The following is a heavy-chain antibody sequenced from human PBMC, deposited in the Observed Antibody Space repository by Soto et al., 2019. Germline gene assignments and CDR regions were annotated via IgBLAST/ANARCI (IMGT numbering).Heavy chain of an antibody. D-gene: IGHD6-13*01. CDR1: GYTFTSYD. CDR2: MNPNSGNT. Sequence: QVQLVQSGAEVKKPGASVKVSCKASGYTFTSYDINWVRQATGQGLEWMGWMNPNSGNTGYAQKFQGRLTMSRNTSISTAYMELSSRRSEDTAVYYCARRGYSSSWYYYYYYGMDVWGQGTTVTVSS. V-gene: IGHV1-8*01. J-gene: IGHJ6*02. CDR3: ARRGYSSSWYYYYYYGMDV.